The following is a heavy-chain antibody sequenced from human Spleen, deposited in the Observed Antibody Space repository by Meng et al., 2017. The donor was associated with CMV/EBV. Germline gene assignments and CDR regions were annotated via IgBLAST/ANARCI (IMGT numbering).Heavy chain of an antibody. CDR3: AKITIYGVVITSPFDY. CDR1: GFAFSSYA. D-gene: IGHD3-3*01. J-gene: IGHJ4*02. V-gene: IGHV3-23*01. Sequence: GESLKISCAASGFAFSSYAKSWVRQGPGKGLEGVSAIGGNGGNTYYADSVRGRFTISRDNSQNTPYLHMNSVRAEDTAVYYCAKITIYGVVITSPFDYWGQGTLVTVSS. CDR2: IGGNGGNT.